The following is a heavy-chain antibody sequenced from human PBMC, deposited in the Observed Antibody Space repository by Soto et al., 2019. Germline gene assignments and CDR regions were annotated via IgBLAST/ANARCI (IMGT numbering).Heavy chain of an antibody. CDR1: GYTFTGYY. D-gene: IGHD2-21*01. CDR3: AKAEVEHRFLFAF. V-gene: IGHV1-2*04. CDR2: INPNSGGT. J-gene: IGHJ4*02. Sequence: ASVKVSCKASGYTFTGYYMHWVRRAPGQGIEWMGWINPNSGGTNYAQKFQGWVTMTRDTSISPAYMELSRLRSDDTAVDYCAKAEVEHRFLFAFGARGSLDPVSS.